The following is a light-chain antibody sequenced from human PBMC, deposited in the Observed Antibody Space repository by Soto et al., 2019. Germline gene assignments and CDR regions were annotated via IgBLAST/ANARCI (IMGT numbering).Light chain of an antibody. CDR2: AAS. Sequence: DIQITQSPSSLSSSVGDRVTITCLSSQVIRNASGCYQQNPGKAPKRLIYAASSLQSGVPSRFSGSGSGKECTLTFSSLQPEDFATYYCLQHNSYSWTFGHGTKV. CDR1: QVIRNA. CDR3: LQHNSYSWT. V-gene: IGKV1-17*01. J-gene: IGKJ1*01.